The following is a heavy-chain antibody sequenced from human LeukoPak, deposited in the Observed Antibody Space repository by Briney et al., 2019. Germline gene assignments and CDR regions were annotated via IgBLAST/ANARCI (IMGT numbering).Heavy chain of an antibody. V-gene: IGHV3-23*01. CDR1: GFTFSTYA. CDR3: ARSYPTGSHYSSYY. Sequence: GGSLRLSCAASGFTFSTYAMSWVRQAPGKGLEWVSGVSGSGDITYFADSVKGRFTISRDSSKNTLYLQMNSLRTEDTAVYYCARSYPTGSHYSSYYWGQGTLVTVSS. D-gene: IGHD1-26*01. CDR2: VSGSGDIT. J-gene: IGHJ4*02.